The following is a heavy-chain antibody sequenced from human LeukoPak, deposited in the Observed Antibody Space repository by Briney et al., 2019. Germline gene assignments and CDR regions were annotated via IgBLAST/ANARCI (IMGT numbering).Heavy chain of an antibody. V-gene: IGHV3-15*07. CDR1: GFTFSNGW. J-gene: IGHJ3*02. CDR3: ARALFYCGGDCHDAFDI. CDR2: ILSKAGGETT. Sequence: PGGSLRLSCVGSGFTFSNGWMNWVRQAPGKGPEWVGRILSKAGGETTDYAAPVKGRFIISRDDSKNTLYLQMNSLRAEDTAVYYCARALFYCGGDCHDAFDIWGQGTMVTVSS. D-gene: IGHD2-21*02.